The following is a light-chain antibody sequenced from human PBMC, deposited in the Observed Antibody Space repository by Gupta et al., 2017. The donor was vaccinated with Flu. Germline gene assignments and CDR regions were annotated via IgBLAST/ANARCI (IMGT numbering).Light chain of an antibody. Sequence: GTLGKPPSISASASQSLVYSDGSTVLYWLHQTPSQSPRRLIYLVSHRDSGVPDRFTGSGSGTEFTLKISRVEAEDVGMYCCRQGEHCPWAFGQGTKVEIK. CDR1: QSLVYSDGSTV. V-gene: IGKV2-30*01. CDR3: RQGEHCPWA. J-gene: IGKJ1*01. CDR2: LVS.